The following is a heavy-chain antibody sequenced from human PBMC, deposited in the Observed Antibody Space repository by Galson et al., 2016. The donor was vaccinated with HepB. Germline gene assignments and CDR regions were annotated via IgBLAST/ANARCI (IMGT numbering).Heavy chain of an antibody. D-gene: IGHD4-11*01. J-gene: IGHJ4*02. CDR3: ARLDNYTSSYDQ. CDR1: GFTLSGYS. V-gene: IGHV3-21*01. Sequence: SLRLSCAASGFTLSGYSMNWVRQAPGKGLEWVSSISSSSNYKYQADSLKGPFTISRDNAKNSLYLQLNSLRAEDTAVYYCARLDNYTSSYDQWGRGTLVTVSS. CDR2: ISSSSNYK.